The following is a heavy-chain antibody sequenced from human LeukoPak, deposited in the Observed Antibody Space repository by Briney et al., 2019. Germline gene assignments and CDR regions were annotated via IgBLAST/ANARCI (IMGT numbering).Heavy chain of an antibody. V-gene: IGHV1-8*03. CDR2: MNPNTGNI. CDR3: ARVESWEQRGSPRDVFEI. CDR1: GYTFNTYD. D-gene: IGHD1-26*01. J-gene: IGHJ3*02. Sequence: ASVKVSCKASGYTFNTYDINWVRQATGQGLEWMAWMNPNTGNIVYAQKFLGRVTITRDTSISTAYMDLSSLRPEDTAVYYCARVESWEQRGSPRDVFEIWGQGKMVTVSS.